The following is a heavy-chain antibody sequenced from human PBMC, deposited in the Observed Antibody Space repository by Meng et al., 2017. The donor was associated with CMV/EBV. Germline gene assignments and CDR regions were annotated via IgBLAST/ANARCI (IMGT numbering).Heavy chain of an antibody. CDR2: IIPIFVTA. CDR1: GGTFSSYA. V-gene: IGHV1-69*05. Sequence: SVKVSCKASGGTFSSYAISWVRQAPGQGLEWMGGIIPIFVTANYAQKFQGRVTITTDESKSTAYMELSSLRSEDTAVYYCASYEDPSYYDFWSGYYSRNRRRQAGYYYYYGMDVWGQGTTVTVSS. J-gene: IGHJ6*02. D-gene: IGHD3-3*01. CDR3: ASYEDPSYYDFWSGYYSRNRRRQAGYYYYYGMDV.